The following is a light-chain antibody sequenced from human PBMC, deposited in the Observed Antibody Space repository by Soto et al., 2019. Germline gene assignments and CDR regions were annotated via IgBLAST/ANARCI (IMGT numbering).Light chain of an antibody. J-gene: IGKJ2*01. Sequence: DIQMTQSPSSLSASVGDRVTITCRASQSINSYLNWYQQKPGKAPKLLIYAASSLQSGVPSRFGGSGSGTDFTLTISSLQPEDFATYYCQQSYSTPYTFGQGTKVEIK. CDR1: QSINSY. V-gene: IGKV1-39*01. CDR2: AAS. CDR3: QQSYSTPYT.